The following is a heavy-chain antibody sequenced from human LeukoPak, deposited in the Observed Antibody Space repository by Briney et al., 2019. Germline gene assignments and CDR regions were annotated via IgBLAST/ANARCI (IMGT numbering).Heavy chain of an antibody. Sequence: ASVKVSCKASGYTFTSYDINWVRQATGQGLEWMGWMNPNSGNTGYAQKFQGRVTITRNTSISTAYMELSSLRSEDTAVYYCARAEAAAGHGPYYMDVWGKGTTVTVSS. CDR1: GYTFTSYD. CDR2: MNPNSGNT. J-gene: IGHJ6*03. D-gene: IGHD6-13*01. CDR3: ARAEAAAGHGPYYMDV. V-gene: IGHV1-8*03.